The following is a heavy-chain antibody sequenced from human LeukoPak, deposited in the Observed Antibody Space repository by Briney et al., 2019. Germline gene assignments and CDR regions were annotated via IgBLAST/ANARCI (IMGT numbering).Heavy chain of an antibody. J-gene: IGHJ6*02. V-gene: IGHV1-18*01. CDR1: GYIFSDYG. CDR3: ARVENINKYYFYVMDV. Sequence: ASVKVSCKASGYIFSDYGITWVRQAPGQGLEWMGWISAHNGNRDYAQKFQGRVTMTTDASTRTAYMEPRSLRSDDTAVYFRARVENINKYYFYVMDVWGQGTTVTVSS. CDR2: ISAHNGNR. D-gene: IGHD3-3*01.